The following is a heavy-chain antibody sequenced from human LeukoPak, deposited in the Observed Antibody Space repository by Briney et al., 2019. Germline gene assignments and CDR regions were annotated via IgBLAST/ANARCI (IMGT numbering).Heavy chain of an antibody. CDR3: ARRVKVWSGPYYYYYMDV. Sequence: SETLSLTCAVYGGSFSGYYWSWIRQPPGKGLEWVGEINHSGSTNYNPSLKSRVTISVDTSKNQFSLKLSSVTAADTAVYYCARRVKVWSGPYYYYYMDVWGKGTTVTVSS. CDR2: INHSGST. CDR1: GGSFSGYY. V-gene: IGHV4-34*01. J-gene: IGHJ6*03. D-gene: IGHD3-3*01.